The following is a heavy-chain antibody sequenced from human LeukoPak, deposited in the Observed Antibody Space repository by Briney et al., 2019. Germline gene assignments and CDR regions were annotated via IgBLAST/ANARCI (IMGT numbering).Heavy chain of an antibody. Sequence: GGSLRLSCAASGFTFSSYSMNWVRQAPGKGLEWVSSISSSSSYIYYADSVKGRFTISRDNSKNSLYLQMNSLRAEDTAVYYCARDRSSYYDSSLSDYWGQGTLVTVSS. D-gene: IGHD3-22*01. J-gene: IGHJ4*02. CDR3: ARDRSSYYDSSLSDY. CDR2: ISSSSSYI. V-gene: IGHV3-21*01. CDR1: GFTFSSYS.